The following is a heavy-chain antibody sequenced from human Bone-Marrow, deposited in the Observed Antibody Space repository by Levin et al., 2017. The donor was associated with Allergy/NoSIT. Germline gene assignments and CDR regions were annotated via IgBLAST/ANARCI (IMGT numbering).Heavy chain of an antibody. J-gene: IGHJ3*02. V-gene: IGHV4-31*03. Sequence: SCTVSGGSINSGNYYWTWIRQHPGKGLEWIGYISYSGNTFYNASLKSRLTISVDTSKTHFSLRLSSVAAADTAVYYCARGITISGVVLAVNDAFDIWGQGTMVTVSS. CDR3: ARGITISGVVLAVNDAFDI. CDR1: GGSINSGNYY. D-gene: IGHD3-3*01. CDR2: ISYSGNT.